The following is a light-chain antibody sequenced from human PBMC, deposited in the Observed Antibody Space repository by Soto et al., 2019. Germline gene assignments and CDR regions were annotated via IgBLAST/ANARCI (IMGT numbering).Light chain of an antibody. CDR3: LRLGSSPGFT. CDR1: QNINSRY. V-gene: IGKV3-20*01. J-gene: IGKJ3*01. CDR2: GAS. Sequence: EIVLTQSPGTLSLSPGERATLSCRASQNINSRYLAWYQQKPGQAPRLLIYGASSRANGIPDRFSGSGSGTDFTLTISRLEPEDFAVYDCLRLGSSPGFTFGPGTKVDI.